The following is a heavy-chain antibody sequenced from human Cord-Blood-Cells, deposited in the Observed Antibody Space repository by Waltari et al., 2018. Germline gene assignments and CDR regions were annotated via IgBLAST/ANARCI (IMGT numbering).Heavy chain of an antibody. CDR3: ARSGYSSSPDAFDI. J-gene: IGHJ3*02. V-gene: IGHV4-38-2*01. CDR1: GYSISSGYY. CDR2: IYHSGST. D-gene: IGHD6-13*01. Sequence: QVQLQESGPGLVKPSETLSLTCAVSGYSISSGYYWGWIRQPPGKGLEWIGSIYHSGSTYYNPTLKSRVTISVDTSKNQFSLKLSSVTAADTAVYYCARSGYSSSPDAFDIWGQGTMVTVSS.